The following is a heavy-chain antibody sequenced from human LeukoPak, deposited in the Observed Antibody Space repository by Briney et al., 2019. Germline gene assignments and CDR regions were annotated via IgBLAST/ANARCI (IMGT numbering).Heavy chain of an antibody. CDR3: ARDGDYYDSSGYPFDY. CDR1: GYTFTSYG. CDR2: ISAYNGNT. Sequence: GASVKVSCKASGYTFTSYGISWVRQAPGQGLEWMGWISAYNGNTNYAQKLQGRVTMTTDTSTSTAYMELRSLRSDDTAVYYCARDGDYYDSSGYPFDYWGQGTLVTVSS. J-gene: IGHJ4*02. D-gene: IGHD3-22*01. V-gene: IGHV1-18*01.